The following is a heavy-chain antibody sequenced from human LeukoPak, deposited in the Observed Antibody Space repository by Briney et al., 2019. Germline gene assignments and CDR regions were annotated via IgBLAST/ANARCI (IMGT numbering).Heavy chain of an antibody. CDR1: GFTFSKHG. J-gene: IGHJ4*02. Sequence: GGSLRLSCGASGFTFSKHGMNWVRQAPGKGLEWLSGVSPPGGGTYYADSVKGRFTISRDDSKNTLSLQMNSLRVEDTAVYYCARDLAWGAFDYWGQGTLVTVSS. CDR2: VSPPGGGT. V-gene: IGHV3-23*01. D-gene: IGHD7-27*01. CDR3: ARDLAWGAFDY.